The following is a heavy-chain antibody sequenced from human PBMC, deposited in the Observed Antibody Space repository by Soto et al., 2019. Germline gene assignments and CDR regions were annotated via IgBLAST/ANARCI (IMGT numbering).Heavy chain of an antibody. D-gene: IGHD4-4*01. CDR2: INPSGGSA. Sequence: GASVKVSCKASGYTFTSYSMHWVRQAPGQGLEWMGMINPSGGSASYPQMFQGRVTMTRDTSTSTVYMELSGLRSEDTAVYYCARDRYSNYGHYYYGMDVWGQGTTVTVSS. CDR3: ARDRYSNYGHYYYGMDV. V-gene: IGHV1-46*01. CDR1: GYTFTSYS. J-gene: IGHJ6*02.